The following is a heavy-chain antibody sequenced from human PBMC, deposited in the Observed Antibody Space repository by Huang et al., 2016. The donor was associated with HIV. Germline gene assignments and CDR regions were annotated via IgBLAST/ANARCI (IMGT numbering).Heavy chain of an antibody. Sequence: DVQLLESGGDFVQPGGSLRLSCAGSRFTFSTYAMSWVRQAPGKGREWVSAISGSGDKTYYADSVKGRFTISRDNSKNTLFLQMNSLRAEDTAVYYCAKVPTVVTFHWGQGTLVTVSS. CDR2: ISGSGDKT. D-gene: IGHD2-21*02. CDR3: AKVPTVVTFH. J-gene: IGHJ4*02. V-gene: IGHV3-23*01. CDR1: RFTFSTYA.